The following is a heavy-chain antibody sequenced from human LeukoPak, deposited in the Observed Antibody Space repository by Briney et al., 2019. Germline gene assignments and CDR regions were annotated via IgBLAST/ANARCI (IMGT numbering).Heavy chain of an antibody. CDR1: GFAFNTYT. J-gene: IGHJ4*02. D-gene: IGHD6-6*01. Sequence: GGSLRLSCAASGFAFNTYTMNWVRQAPGKGLEWVSYISTGSSTIYYADSVKGRFTISRDNAKNSLYLQVSSLRAEDTAVYYCARDHGSSSPDYYFDYWGQGTLVTVSS. V-gene: IGHV3-48*01. CDR2: ISTGSSTI. CDR3: ARDHGSSSPDYYFDY.